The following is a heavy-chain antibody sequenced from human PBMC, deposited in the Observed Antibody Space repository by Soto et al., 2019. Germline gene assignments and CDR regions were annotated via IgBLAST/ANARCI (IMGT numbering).Heavy chain of an antibody. CDR1: GFTFGDYA. D-gene: IGHD2-8*01. CDR3: TSTNGESIYYYGMDV. Sequence: PGGSLRLSCTASGFTFGDYAISWFRQAPGKGLEWVGFIRSKAYGGTTEYAASVKGRFTISRDDSKSIAYLQMNSLKTEDTAVYYCTSTNGESIYYYGMDVWGQGTTVTVSS. CDR2: IRSKAYGGTT. J-gene: IGHJ6*02. V-gene: IGHV3-49*03.